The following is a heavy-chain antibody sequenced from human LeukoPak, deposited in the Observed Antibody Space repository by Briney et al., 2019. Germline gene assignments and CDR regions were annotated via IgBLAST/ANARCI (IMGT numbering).Heavy chain of an antibody. CDR3: ARDLLEHSSVWYMCCDS. V-gene: IGHV3-9*01. CDR2: ISWNSGSI. D-gene: IGHD6-19*01. J-gene: IGHJ4*02. Sequence: GGSLRLSCAASGFTFDDYAMHWVRQAPGKGLEWVSGISWNSGSIGYADSVKGRFTISRDNSKNTLYLQMNSLRAEDTAVYYCARDLLEHSSVWYMCCDSWGQGTLATVSS. CDR1: GFTFDDYA.